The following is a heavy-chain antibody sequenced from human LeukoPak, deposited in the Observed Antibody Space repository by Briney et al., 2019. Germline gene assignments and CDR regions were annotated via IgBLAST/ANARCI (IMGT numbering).Heavy chain of an antibody. CDR1: GGSFSGYY. CDR3: ARVRRIKSRRWFDP. CDR2: INHSGST. V-gene: IGHV4-34*01. Sequence: PSETLSLTCAVYGGSFSGYYWSWIRQPPGKGLEWIGEINHSGSTNYNPSLKSRVTISVDTSKNQFSLKLSSVTAADTAVYYYARVRRIKSRRWFDPWGQGTLVTVSS. J-gene: IGHJ5*02. D-gene: IGHD5-12*01.